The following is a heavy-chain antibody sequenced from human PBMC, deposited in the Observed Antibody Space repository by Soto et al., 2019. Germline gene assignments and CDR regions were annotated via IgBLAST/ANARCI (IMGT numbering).Heavy chain of an antibody. D-gene: IGHD6-19*01. Sequence: QVQLVQSGAEVKKPGASVKVSCKASGYTFTSYGISWVRQAPGQGLEWMGWISAYNGNTNYAQKLQCSVTMTTDTSTITAYMALRSPRSDDTAVYYCAILLEQWLVTRLYHFDYCGQGTLVTVSS. V-gene: IGHV1-18*04. CDR1: GYTFTSYG. J-gene: IGHJ4*02. CDR3: AILLEQWLVTRLYHFDY. CDR2: ISAYNGNT.